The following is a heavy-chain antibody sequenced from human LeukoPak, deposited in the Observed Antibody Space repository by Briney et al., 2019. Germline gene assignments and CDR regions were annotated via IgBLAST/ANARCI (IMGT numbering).Heavy chain of an antibody. Sequence: GESLKISFKSSGXRFTDYCIGWVRQMPGKGLEWMGIIYPGDSDTRYSPSFQGQVTISADKSISTAYLQWSSLKASDTALYFCARHKGVAGTSPFDYWGQGTLVTVSS. CDR1: GXRFTDYC. CDR3: ARHKGVAGTSPFDY. D-gene: IGHD6-19*01. CDR2: IYPGDSDT. V-gene: IGHV5-51*01. J-gene: IGHJ4*02.